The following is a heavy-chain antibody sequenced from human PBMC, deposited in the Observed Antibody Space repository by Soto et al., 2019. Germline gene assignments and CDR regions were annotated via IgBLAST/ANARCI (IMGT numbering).Heavy chain of an antibody. J-gene: IGHJ3*02. CDR1: GGTFSSYA. D-gene: IGHD3-22*01. CDR3: ARRVVVAGTGAFDI. Sequence: QVQLVQSGAEVKKPGSSVKVSCKASGGTFSSYAISWVRQAPGQGLEWMGGIIPIFGTANYAQKFQGRDTSTADEXXSTAYEELRSLRSEGTAVYYCARRVVVAGTGAFDIWGQGTMVTVSS. CDR2: IIPIFGTA. V-gene: IGHV1-69*12.